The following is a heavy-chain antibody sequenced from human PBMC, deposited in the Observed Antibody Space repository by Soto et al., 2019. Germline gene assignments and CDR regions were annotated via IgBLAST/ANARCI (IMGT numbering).Heavy chain of an antibody. J-gene: IGHJ4*02. D-gene: IGHD5-12*01. V-gene: IGHV3-33*01. Sequence: QVQLVESGGGVVQPGRSLRLSCAASGFTFSSYGMHWVRQAPGKGLEWVAAIWYDGSNKYYADSVKGRFTISRDNSKNTLYLQMNSLRAEDTAVYYCARELPYGGYVEDYWGQGTLVTVSS. CDR1: GFTFSSYG. CDR3: ARELPYGGYVEDY. CDR2: IWYDGSNK.